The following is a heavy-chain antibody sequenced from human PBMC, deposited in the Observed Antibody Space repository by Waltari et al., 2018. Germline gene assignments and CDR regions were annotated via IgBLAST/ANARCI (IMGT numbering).Heavy chain of an antibody. D-gene: IGHD6-13*01. J-gene: IGHJ4*02. CDR2: IYYSGST. Sequence: QLLLQASGPGLVKPSETLSLTCTVSGGSISSSRYYWGWMRQPPGKGLEWIGSIYYSGSTYYNPSLKSRVTISVDTSKNQFSLKLSSVTAADTAVYYCARHRYSSSWLIDYWGQGTLVTVSS. CDR3: ARHRYSSSWLIDY. CDR1: GGSISSSRYY. V-gene: IGHV4-39*01.